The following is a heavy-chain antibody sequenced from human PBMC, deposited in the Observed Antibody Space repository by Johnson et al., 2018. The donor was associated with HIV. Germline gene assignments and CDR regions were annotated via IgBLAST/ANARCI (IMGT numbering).Heavy chain of an antibody. CDR2: IYRAGDT. D-gene: IGHD4-17*01. CDR3: AGGGGDYVELYDAFDI. CDR1: GVAVSSTY. V-gene: IGHV3-53*01. J-gene: IGHJ3*02. Sequence: VQLVESGGGVIQPGGSLRLSCAASGVAVSSTYMSWVRQAPGKGLEWVSVIYRAGDTFYGDSVKGRFTISRDNSKNTIYLQMESLRAEDTAMYYCAGGGGDYVELYDAFDIWGQGTMVTVSA.